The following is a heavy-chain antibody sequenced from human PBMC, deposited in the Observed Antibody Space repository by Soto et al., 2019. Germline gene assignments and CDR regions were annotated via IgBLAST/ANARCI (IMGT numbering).Heavy chain of an antibody. Sequence: GWSLRLSCAASGFTFSSYAMHWVRQAPGKGLEWVAVISYDGSNKYYADSVKGRFTISRDNSKNTLYLRMNSLRAEDTAVYYWATDIEDTAMGNYYYYGIDVWGQGTTVTV. J-gene: IGHJ6*02. CDR3: ATDIEDTAMGNYYYYGIDV. V-gene: IGHV3-30-3*01. CDR2: ISYDGSNK. CDR1: GFTFSSYA. D-gene: IGHD5-18*01.